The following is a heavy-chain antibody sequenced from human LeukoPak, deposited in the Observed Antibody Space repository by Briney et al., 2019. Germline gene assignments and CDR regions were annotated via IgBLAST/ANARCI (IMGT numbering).Heavy chain of an antibody. CDR1: GGSISSSSYY. J-gene: IGHJ6*02. D-gene: IGHD5-12*01. CDR3: APSSVATMGYGMDV. CDR2: IYYSGST. Sequence: SETLSLTCTVSGGSISSSSYYWGWARQPPGKGLEWIGSIYYSGSTYYNPSLESRVTISVDTSKNQFSLKLSSVTAADTAVYYCAPSSVATMGYGMDVWGQGTTVTVSS. V-gene: IGHV4-39*01.